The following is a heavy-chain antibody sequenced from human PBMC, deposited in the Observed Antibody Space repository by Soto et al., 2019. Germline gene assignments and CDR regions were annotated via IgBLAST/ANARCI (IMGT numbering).Heavy chain of an antibody. V-gene: IGHV1-69*01. Sequence: QVQLVQSGAEVKNPGSSVKVSCKASGGTFSRYAISWVRQAPGQGLEWMGGIIPLFGKANYAQKFQGRVTITADESTSTAYMELSSLRSEDTAVYYCAKDGTLYDSSGYYYLYWGQGTLVTVSS. CDR2: IIPLFGKA. J-gene: IGHJ4*02. D-gene: IGHD3-22*01. CDR3: AKDGTLYDSSGYYYLY. CDR1: GGTFSRYA.